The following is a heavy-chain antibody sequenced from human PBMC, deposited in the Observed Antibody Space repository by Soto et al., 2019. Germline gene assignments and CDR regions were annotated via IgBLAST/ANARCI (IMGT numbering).Heavy chain of an antibody. V-gene: IGHV3-23*01. D-gene: IGHD6-13*01. Sequence: TGGSLRLSCAASGFTFSSYAMSWVRQAPGKGLEWVSAISGSGGSTYYADSVKGRFTISRDNSKNTLYLQMNSLRAEDTAVYYCAKDRNAQYSRSWSKGKGFDPWGQGTLVTVSS. J-gene: IGHJ5*02. CDR3: AKDRNAQYSRSWSKGKGFDP. CDR2: ISGSGGST. CDR1: GFTFSSYA.